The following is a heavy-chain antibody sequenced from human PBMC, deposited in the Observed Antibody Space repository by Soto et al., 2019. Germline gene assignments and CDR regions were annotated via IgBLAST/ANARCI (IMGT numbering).Heavy chain of an antibody. CDR2: IYYRANP. D-gene: IGHD5-12*01. CDR3: ARHYGDGYDYLDY. J-gene: IGHJ4*02. Sequence: QVQLQESGPGLVKPSETLSLTCTVSGWSISSYYWSWIRQPPGKGLEWIGYIYYRANPNYNPSLKSRVTISPDTSKNQFSRKLSSVTAADTAVYYCARHYGDGYDYLDYWGQGTLVTVSS. CDR1: GWSISSYY. V-gene: IGHV4-59*08.